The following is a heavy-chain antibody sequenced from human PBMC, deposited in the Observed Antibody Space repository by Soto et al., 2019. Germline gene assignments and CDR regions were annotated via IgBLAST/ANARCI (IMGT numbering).Heavy chain of an antibody. CDR3: ATDPRGNTVTIDAFDI. CDR2: ISSSSSYI. D-gene: IGHD4-4*01. Sequence: GGSLRLSCAASGFTFSSYSMNWVRQAPGKGLEWVSSISSSSSYIYYADSVKGRFTISRDNAKNSLYLQMNSLRAEDTAVYYCATDPRGNTVTIDAFDIWGQGTMVTVSS. V-gene: IGHV3-21*01. J-gene: IGHJ3*02. CDR1: GFTFSSYS.